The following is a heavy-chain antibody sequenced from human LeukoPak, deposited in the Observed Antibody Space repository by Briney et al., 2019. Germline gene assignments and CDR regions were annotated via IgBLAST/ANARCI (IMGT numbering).Heavy chain of an antibody. CDR1: GFTFSSSA. CDR3: LGSGYSSS. V-gene: IGHV3-23*01. Sequence: GGSLRLSCAASGFTFSSSAMSWVRQAPGKGLAWVSAISGSGITTYYADSVKGRFTISRDSSKSTLYLQMNSLRTEDTAVYYCLGSGYSSSWGQGTLVTVSS. J-gene: IGHJ4*02. D-gene: IGHD6-6*01. CDR2: ISGSGITT.